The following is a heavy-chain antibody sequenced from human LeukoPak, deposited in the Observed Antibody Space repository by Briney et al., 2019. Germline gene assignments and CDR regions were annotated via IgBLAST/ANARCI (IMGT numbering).Heavy chain of an antibody. V-gene: IGHV1-46*01. D-gene: IGHD3-22*01. CDR2: INPSGGST. J-gene: IGHJ4*02. Sequence: GASVKVSCKASGYTFTSYYMHWVRQAPGQGLEWMGIINPSGGSTSYAQKFQGRVTMTRDTSTSTVYMELSSLRSDDTAVYYCARDGNVRGYPNYWGQGTLVTVSS. CDR3: ARDGNVRGYPNY. CDR1: GYTFTSYY.